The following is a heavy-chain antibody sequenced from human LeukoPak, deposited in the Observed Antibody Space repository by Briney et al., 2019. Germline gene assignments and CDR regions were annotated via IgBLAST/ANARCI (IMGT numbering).Heavy chain of an antibody. CDR1: GFTFSSYA. CDR3: ASRGSSGWHREFDY. V-gene: IGHV4-34*01. CDR2: INHSGST. Sequence: GSLRLSCAASGFTFSSYAMSWVRQPPGKGLEWIGEINHSGSTNYNPSLKSRVTISVDTSKNQFSLKLSSVTAADTAVYYCASRGSSGWHREFDYWGQGTLVTVSS. D-gene: IGHD6-19*01. J-gene: IGHJ4*02.